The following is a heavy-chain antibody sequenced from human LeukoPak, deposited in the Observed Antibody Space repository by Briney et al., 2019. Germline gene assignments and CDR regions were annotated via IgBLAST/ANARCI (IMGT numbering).Heavy chain of an antibody. CDR2: IYHSGST. J-gene: IGHJ6*02. V-gene: IGHV4-59*08. CDR3: ARYASSSSSGYYGMDV. Sequence: SETLSLTCTVSGDSDIGNYWSWIRQPPGKGLEWIGDIYHSGSTNYNPSLKSRVTISVDTSKSQFSLKLSSVTAADTAVYFCARYASSSSSGYYGMDVWGQGTTVTVSS. D-gene: IGHD6-6*01. CDR1: GDSDIGNY.